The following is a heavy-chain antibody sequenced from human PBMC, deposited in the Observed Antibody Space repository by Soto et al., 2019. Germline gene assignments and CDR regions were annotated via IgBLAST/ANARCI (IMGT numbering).Heavy chain of an antibody. CDR1: GYTFTSYG. V-gene: IGHV1-18*01. Sequence: ASVKVSCKASGYTFTSYGISWVRQAPGQGLEWMGWISAYNGNTNYAQKLQGRVTMTTDTSTSTAYMELRSLRPDDTAVYYCAAVRGYSGYGIKYFDYWGQGTLVTVSS. D-gene: IGHD5-12*01. CDR2: ISAYNGNT. J-gene: IGHJ4*02. CDR3: AAVRGYSGYGIKYFDY.